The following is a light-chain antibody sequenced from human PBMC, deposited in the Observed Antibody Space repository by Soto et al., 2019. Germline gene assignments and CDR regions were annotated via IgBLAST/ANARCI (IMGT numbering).Light chain of an antibody. J-gene: IGLJ1*01. Sequence: QSVLTQPPSASGTPGQRFTISCSGSSSNIGSKPVNWYQQLPGTVPKLLIYNSYQRPSGVPDRFSASKSGTSASLAISGLQSEDEADYYCSSWDASLNGYVFGTGTKLTVL. CDR1: SSNIGSKP. CDR2: NSY. CDR3: SSWDASLNGYV. V-gene: IGLV1-44*01.